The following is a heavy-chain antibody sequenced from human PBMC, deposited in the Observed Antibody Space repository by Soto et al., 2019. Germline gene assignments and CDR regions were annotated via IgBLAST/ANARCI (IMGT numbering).Heavy chain of an antibody. V-gene: IGHV3-7*01. D-gene: IGHD3-22*01. Sequence: QPGGSLRVSCAASGFTFSSYWISWVRQAPGKGLEWVANIKQDGSEKYYVDSVKGRFTISRDNANNSLYLQMNSLRAEDTAVYYCARDRPDDSSGYYSYYYYYGMDVWGQVTTGTVS. CDR1: GFTFSSYW. J-gene: IGHJ6*02. CDR3: ARDRPDDSSGYYSYYYYYGMDV. CDR2: IKQDGSEK.